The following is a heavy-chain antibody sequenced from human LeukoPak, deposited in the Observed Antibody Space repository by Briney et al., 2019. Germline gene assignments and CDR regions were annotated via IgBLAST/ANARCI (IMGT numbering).Heavy chain of an antibody. CDR1: GSTFSSYW. D-gene: IGHD2-2*02. CDR3: ARGDIVVVPAAIVDY. CDR2: INSDGSST. Sequence: GGSLRLSCAASGSTFSSYWIHWVRQAPGKGLVWVSRINSDGSSTSYADSVKGRFTISRDNAKNTLYLQMNSLRAEDTAVYYCARGDIVVVPAAIVDYWGQGTLVTVSS. J-gene: IGHJ4*02. V-gene: IGHV3-74*01.